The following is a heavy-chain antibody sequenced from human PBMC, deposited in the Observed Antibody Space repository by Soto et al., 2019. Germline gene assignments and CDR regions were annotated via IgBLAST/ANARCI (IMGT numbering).Heavy chain of an antibody. V-gene: IGHV3-33*01. J-gene: IGHJ4*02. Sequence: QVQLVESGGSVVQPGGSLRLSCAASGFTFSYYGMHLVRQAPGKYLEWVAGRDYDGKNKYYADSVKGRFTISRDDSKKTLYLQMNSLSDDETAVYYCERDDFPTPSCFGYWGQGTLVTVSS. CDR3: ERDDFPTPSCFGY. CDR1: GFTFSYYG. CDR2: RDYDGKNK. D-gene: IGHD2-15*01.